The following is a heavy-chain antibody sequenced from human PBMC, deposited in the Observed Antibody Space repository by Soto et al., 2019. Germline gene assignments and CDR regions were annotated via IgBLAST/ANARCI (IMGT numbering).Heavy chain of an antibody. Sequence: QPGGSLGLSCAASGFTFSNYAMNWVRQAPGKGLEWVSVISGSGGSTKYADSVKGRFSISRDNSKSTLYLQMNSLRAEDTALYYCAKERDDYGDPDAFDRWGQGTMVTVAS. CDR3: AKERDDYGDPDAFDR. V-gene: IGHV3-23*01. J-gene: IGHJ3*02. CDR2: ISGSGGST. CDR1: GFTFSNYA. D-gene: IGHD4-17*01.